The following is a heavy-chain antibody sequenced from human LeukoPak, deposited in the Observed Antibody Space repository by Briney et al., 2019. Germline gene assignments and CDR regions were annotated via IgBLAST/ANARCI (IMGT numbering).Heavy chain of an antibody. Sequence: GGSLRLSCAASGFTFGDYAMSWVRQAPGKGLEWVGFIRSKAYGGTTEYSASVKGRFTISRDDSKSIAYLQMNSLKTEDTAVYYCTRWHSQYFDFWGQGTLVTVSS. J-gene: IGHJ4*02. CDR1: GFTFGDYA. CDR3: TRWHSQYFDF. D-gene: IGHD2-21*01. V-gene: IGHV3-49*04. CDR2: IRSKAYGGTT.